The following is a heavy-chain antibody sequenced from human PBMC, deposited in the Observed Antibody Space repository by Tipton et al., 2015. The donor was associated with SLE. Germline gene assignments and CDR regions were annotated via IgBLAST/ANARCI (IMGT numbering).Heavy chain of an antibody. Sequence: TLSLTCAVYGGTFSGYFWTWIRHPPGKGLEWIGEINASGSTNYNPSLKSRVTISVDTSKNQFSLKLSSVTAADTAVYYCARGYYDILTGYSWFDPWGQGTLVTVS. J-gene: IGHJ5*02. CDR3: ARGYYDILTGYSWFDP. CDR1: GGTFSGYF. CDR2: INASGST. D-gene: IGHD3-9*01. V-gene: IGHV4-34*01.